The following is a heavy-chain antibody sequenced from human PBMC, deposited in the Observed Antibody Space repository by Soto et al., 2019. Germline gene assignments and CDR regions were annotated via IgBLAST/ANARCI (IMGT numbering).Heavy chain of an antibody. D-gene: IGHD3-22*01. J-gene: IGHJ4*02. CDR1: DGSISNFY. Sequence: SATLSLTCTVSDGSISNFYWSWIRQPPGKGLEWIGYISSSGNTNYNPSLKSRVSISVDTSKNQFSLNLTSVTAADTAVYYCARAPMVLTRSYFDSWGQGTPVTVSS. V-gene: IGHV4-59*01. CDR2: ISSSGNT. CDR3: ARAPMVLTRSYFDS.